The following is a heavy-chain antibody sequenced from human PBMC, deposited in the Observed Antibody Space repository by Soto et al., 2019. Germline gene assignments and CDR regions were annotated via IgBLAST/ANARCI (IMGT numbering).Heavy chain of an antibody. D-gene: IGHD2-2*01. V-gene: IGHV3-23*01. J-gene: IGHJ4*02. CDR3: ASRGGSPYYFDY. CDR1: GITLRSLG. Sequence: GGSLRLSCAASGITLRSLGMTWVRQAPGKGLQWGSGITESGGSTYYADSVKGRFTISRDNSKNTLYLQMNSLRAEDTAVYYCASRGGSPYYFDYWGQGTLVTVSS. CDR2: ITESGGST.